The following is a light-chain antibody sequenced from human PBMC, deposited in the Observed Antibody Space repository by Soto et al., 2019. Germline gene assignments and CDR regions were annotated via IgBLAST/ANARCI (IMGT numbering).Light chain of an antibody. CDR1: QSIRSE. J-gene: IGKJ4*01. CDR3: LQYDNYPLI. Sequence: DIQMTQSPSTLSASVGDRVTITCRASQSIRSELAWYQQKPGKAPKLLIYKASNLESGVPSRFGGSGSGTEFTLTVSSLQPDDFATYYCLQYDNYPLIFGGGTKVDIK. CDR2: KAS. V-gene: IGKV1-5*03.